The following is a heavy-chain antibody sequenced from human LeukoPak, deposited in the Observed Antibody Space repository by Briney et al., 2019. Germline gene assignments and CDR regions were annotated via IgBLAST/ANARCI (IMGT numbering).Heavy chain of an antibody. CDR1: GFTFTSSA. Sequence: SVKVSCKASGFTFTSSAVQWVRQARGQRLEWIGWIVVGSGNTNYAQKFQERVTITRDTSTSTAYMELSSLRSEDTAVYYCAAAYYDFWSGYPPFDYWGQGTLVTVSS. CDR2: IVVGSGNT. J-gene: IGHJ4*02. V-gene: IGHV1-58*01. D-gene: IGHD3-3*01. CDR3: AAAYYDFWSGYPPFDY.